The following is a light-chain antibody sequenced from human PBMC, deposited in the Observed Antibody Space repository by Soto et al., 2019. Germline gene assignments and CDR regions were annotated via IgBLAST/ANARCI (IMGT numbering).Light chain of an antibody. CDR2: GNS. V-gene: IGLV1-40*01. Sequence: QSVLTQPPSVSGAPGQRVTISCTGSSSNIGAGYDVHWYQQLPGTAPKLLIYGNSIRPSGVPDRFSGSKSGTSASLAITGLQAEDEADYYCQSYDSSRYVFGTGTKLTVL. CDR3: QSYDSSRYV. J-gene: IGLJ1*01. CDR1: SSNIGAGYD.